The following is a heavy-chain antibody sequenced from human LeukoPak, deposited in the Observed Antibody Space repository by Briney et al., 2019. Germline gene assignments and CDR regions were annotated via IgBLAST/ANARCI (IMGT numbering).Heavy chain of an antibody. J-gene: IGHJ4*02. Sequence: PGGSLRLSCAASGFTFSSYWMSWVRQAPGRGLEWVSFIDIWNSPMYYGASVRGRFTISRDNAKNSVFLQMNSLRAEDTAVYYCARDRGDSIVGSDFDSWGQGTLVTVSS. CDR3: ARDRGDSIVGSDFDS. V-gene: IGHV3-48*01. CDR2: IDIWNSPM. CDR1: GFTFSSYW. D-gene: IGHD1-26*01.